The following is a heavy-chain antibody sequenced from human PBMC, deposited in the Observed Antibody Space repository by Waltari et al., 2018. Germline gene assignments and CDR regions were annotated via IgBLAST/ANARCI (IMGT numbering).Heavy chain of an antibody. D-gene: IGHD3-22*01. CDR1: GCTFTSYV. V-gene: IGHV3-30*03. CDR2: IARDEKNT. CDR3: AREDYYDRGRIGANFDY. J-gene: IGHJ4*02. Sequence: QVQLVESGGGVVQPGRSLRLSCAASGCTFTSYVIQWFRQAPGKGLEWVAVIARDEKNTYYADSVKGRFTVSRDNSKNTIYLQMNSLKTEDTAVYYCAREDYYDRGRIGANFDYWGQGTLVTVSS.